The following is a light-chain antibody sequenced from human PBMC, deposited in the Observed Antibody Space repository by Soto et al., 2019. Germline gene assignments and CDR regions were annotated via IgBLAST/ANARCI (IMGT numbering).Light chain of an antibody. V-gene: IGKV3-15*01. CDR3: EQYDSLWT. J-gene: IGKJ1*01. Sequence: ETVITQSPATLSVSQGERATLSCRASQTVSSNLAWYQQKPGQAPRLLIYGASTRATGVPARFSGSGSGTEFTLTFCCLQSEDFAVYYCEQYDSLWTFCQVTKVDI. CDR1: QTVSSN. CDR2: GAS.